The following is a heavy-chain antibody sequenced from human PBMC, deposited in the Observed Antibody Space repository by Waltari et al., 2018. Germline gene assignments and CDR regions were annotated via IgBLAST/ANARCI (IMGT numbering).Heavy chain of an antibody. V-gene: IGHV3-30*02. Sequence: QVYLVESGGGVGQPGGSRRLSCVASGFSCNSYGMRWVRQATGKGLECVAVSRDDVSSKCSADGVKGRFTISRDNSESTVVLQMNKWREEDTAVYYCAKDWVMAAEGTGGYYYGMDVWGRGTTVTVSS. CDR3: AKDWVMAAEGTGGYYYGMDV. CDR2: SRDDVSSK. CDR1: GFSCNSYG. D-gene: IGHD6-13*01. J-gene: IGHJ6*02.